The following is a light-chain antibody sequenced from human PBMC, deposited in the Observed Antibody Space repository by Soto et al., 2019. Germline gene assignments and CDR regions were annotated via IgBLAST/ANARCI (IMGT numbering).Light chain of an antibody. CDR1: HSVSSSY. CDR2: GAS. CDR3: QQYGSSPPIT. Sequence: EIVLTQSPGTLSLSPGERATLPCRASHSVSSSYLAWYQQKPGQAPRLLIYGASSRATGIPDRFSGSGSGTDFTLTISRLEPEDSAVYYCQQYGSSPPITFGQGTRLEIK. J-gene: IGKJ5*01. V-gene: IGKV3-20*01.